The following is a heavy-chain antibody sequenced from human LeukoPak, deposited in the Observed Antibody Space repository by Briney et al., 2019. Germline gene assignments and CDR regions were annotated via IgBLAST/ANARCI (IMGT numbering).Heavy chain of an antibody. V-gene: IGHV1-2*02. CDR2: INPNSGDT. J-gene: IGHJ3*02. Sequence: ASVKVSCKASGYTFTGYYMHWVRQAPGQGLEWVGWINPNSGDTNSAQKFQGRVTMTTDTSTSTAYMELRSLRSDDTAVYYCARGGYNWNDSDAFDIWGQGTMVTVSS. D-gene: IGHD1-1*01. CDR3: ARGGYNWNDSDAFDI. CDR1: GYTFTGYY.